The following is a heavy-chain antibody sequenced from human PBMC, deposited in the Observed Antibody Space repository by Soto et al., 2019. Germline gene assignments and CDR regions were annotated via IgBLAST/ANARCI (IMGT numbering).Heavy chain of an antibody. Sequence: GESLRISCKGSGYSFVSYWSGWVRQMPGKGLEWMGIIYPGDSDTRYSPSFQGQVTISADKSITTVYLQWSSLKASDTAMYYCARTDGYEIEYWGQGTLVTVSS. CDR2: IYPGDSDT. CDR3: ARTDGYEIEY. V-gene: IGHV5-51*01. CDR1: GYSFVSYW. J-gene: IGHJ4*02. D-gene: IGHD5-12*01.